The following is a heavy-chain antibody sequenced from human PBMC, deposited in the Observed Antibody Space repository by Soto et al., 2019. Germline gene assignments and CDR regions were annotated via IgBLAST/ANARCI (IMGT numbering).Heavy chain of an antibody. J-gene: IGHJ5*02. Sequence: QITLKESGPTLVRPTQTLTLTCTFSGFSLSTTGVGVGWIRQPPGKALEWLALIYWDDDKRYSPSLKSRLTITKDTSKNEVILTMTNMDPVDTARYYCAQRRPHYGLGRERGSWFDPWGQGTLVTVSS. CDR3: AQRRPHYGLGRERGSWFDP. D-gene: IGHD3-10*01. CDR1: GFSLSTTGVG. CDR2: IYWDDDK. V-gene: IGHV2-5*02.